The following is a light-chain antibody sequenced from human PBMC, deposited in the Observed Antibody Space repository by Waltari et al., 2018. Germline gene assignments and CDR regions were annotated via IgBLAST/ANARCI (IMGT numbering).Light chain of an antibody. CDR3: QQYNSYPSYT. Sequence: DIQMTQSPSTLSASVGDRVTITCRASQSISSWWAWYQQKPGKAPKLLIYKASSLESGVPSRFSGSGSGTEFTLTISSLQPDDVATYYCQQYNSYPSYTFGQGTKLEIK. V-gene: IGKV1-5*03. J-gene: IGKJ2*01. CDR1: QSISSW. CDR2: KAS.